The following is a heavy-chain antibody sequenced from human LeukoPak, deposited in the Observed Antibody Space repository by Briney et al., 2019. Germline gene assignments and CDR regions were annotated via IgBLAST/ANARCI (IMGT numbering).Heavy chain of an antibody. J-gene: IGHJ1*01. CDR2: ISGSGGST. V-gene: IGHV3-23*01. CDR3: AKDLAFWSGYYIRYFQH. CDR1: GFTFSSYA. D-gene: IGHD3-3*01. Sequence: GGSLRLSCAASGFTFSSYATSWVRQAPGKGLEWVSAISGSGGSTYYADSVKGRFTISRDNSKNTLYLQMNSLRAEDTAVYYCAKDLAFWSGYYIRYFQHWGQGTLVTVSS.